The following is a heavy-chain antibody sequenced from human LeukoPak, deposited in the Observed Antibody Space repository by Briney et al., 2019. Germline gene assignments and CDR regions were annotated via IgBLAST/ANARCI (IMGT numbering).Heavy chain of an antibody. V-gene: IGHV1-2*02. D-gene: IGHD2-15*01. Sequence: ASVKVSCKASGYSFTGYYMHWVRQAPGQGLEWMGWTNPKSGGTNYPQKFQGRVTMTRDTSMSTAYMELSRLRSDDTAVYYCSTDSGYCSGGSCWYFDFWGQGTLVTVSA. CDR1: GYSFTGYY. CDR3: STDSGYCSGGSCWYFDF. J-gene: IGHJ4*02. CDR2: TNPKSGGT.